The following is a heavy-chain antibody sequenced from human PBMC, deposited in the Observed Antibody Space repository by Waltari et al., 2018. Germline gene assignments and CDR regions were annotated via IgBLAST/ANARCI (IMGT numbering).Heavy chain of an antibody. V-gene: IGHV1-69*05. Sequence: QVQLVQSGAEVKKPGSSVKVSCKASGGTFSSYAISWVRQAPGQGLEWMGGIIPIFGTANYAQKFQGRVTITTDESTSTAYMELSSLRSEDTAVYYCARSRGYNYDFWTQHESKAFDIWGQGTMVTVSS. CDR3: ARSRGYNYDFWTQHESKAFDI. J-gene: IGHJ3*02. CDR2: IIPIFGTA. CDR1: GGTFSSYA. D-gene: IGHD3-3*01.